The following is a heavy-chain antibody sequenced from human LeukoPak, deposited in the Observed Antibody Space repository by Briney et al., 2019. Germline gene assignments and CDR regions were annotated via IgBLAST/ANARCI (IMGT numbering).Heavy chain of an antibody. CDR2: IWSSGGLWSSGGT. CDR1: GGSINSHY. Sequence: SETLSLTCTVCGGSINSHYWTWIRQPAGKGLEWIGRIWSSGGLWSSGGTNYNPSLTSRITMSVDTSKNQFSVRLSSVTAADTAVYYCARDSPDGYTHGHYYYNIDVWGEGTTVTVSS. J-gene: IGHJ6*03. V-gene: IGHV4-4*07. D-gene: IGHD5-18*01. CDR3: ARDSPDGYTHGHYYYNIDV.